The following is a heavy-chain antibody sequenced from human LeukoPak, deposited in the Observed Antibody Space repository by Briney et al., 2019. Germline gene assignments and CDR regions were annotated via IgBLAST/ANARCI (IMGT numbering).Heavy chain of an antibody. CDR1: GYIFTNYG. CDR2: ISGNNGNT. Sequence: GASVKVSCKASGYIFTNYGINWVRQAPGHGLEWLGWISGNNGNTNYAQNLQGRVTMTTDISTTTAYMELRSLRSDDTAVYFCAREVAVAGTCGYWGQGTLVTVSS. V-gene: IGHV1-18*01. CDR3: AREVAVAGTCGY. J-gene: IGHJ4*02. D-gene: IGHD6-19*01.